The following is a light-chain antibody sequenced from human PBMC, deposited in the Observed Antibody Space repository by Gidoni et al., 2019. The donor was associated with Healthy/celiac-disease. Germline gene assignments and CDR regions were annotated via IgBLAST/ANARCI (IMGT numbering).Light chain of an antibody. V-gene: IGKV3-11*01. CDR1: QSVSSY. CDR3: QQRSNWPWT. J-gene: IGKJ2*01. CDR2: GAS. Sequence: EIVLTQSPATLSLSPGERATLSCRASQSVSSYLAWYQQKPGQAPRLLLYGASNRATGIPARFSGSGSGTDFPLTLCILEPEDFAVYYCQQRSNWPWTFGQGTKLEIK.